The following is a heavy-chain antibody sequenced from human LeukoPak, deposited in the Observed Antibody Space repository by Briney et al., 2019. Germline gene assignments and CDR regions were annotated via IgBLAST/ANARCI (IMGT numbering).Heavy chain of an antibody. CDR3: VRDVGAVRGEVYFDY. V-gene: IGHV3-23*01. CDR1: GFTFSSYA. CDR2: ISGSGGST. Sequence: HPGGSLRLSCAASGFTFSSYAMSWVRQAPGKGLEWVSAISGSGGSTYYADSVKGRFTISRDNSKNTLYLQMNSLRAEDTAMYYCVRDVGAVRGEVYFDYWGQGTLVTVSS. J-gene: IGHJ4*02. D-gene: IGHD3-16*01.